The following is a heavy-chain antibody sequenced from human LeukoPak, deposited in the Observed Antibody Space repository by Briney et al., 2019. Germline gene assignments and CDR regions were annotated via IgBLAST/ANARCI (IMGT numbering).Heavy chain of an antibody. CDR2: INGKRGDT. CDR1: GFTFTDHY. D-gene: IGHD3-9*01. V-gene: IGHV1-2*02. Sequence: ASVTVSCKTSGFTFTDHYFHWVRQAPGQGLEWMGWINGKRGDTNYAQKFQDRVTMTRDTSISTFYIQLSSLTADDTAVYYCAREFDWGPDYWGQGTLVTVSS. CDR3: AREFDWGPDY. J-gene: IGHJ4*02.